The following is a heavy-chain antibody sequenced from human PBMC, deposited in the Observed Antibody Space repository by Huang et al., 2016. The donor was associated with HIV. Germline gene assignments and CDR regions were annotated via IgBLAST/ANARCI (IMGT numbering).Heavy chain of an antibody. Sequence: QVQLVQSGAEVKKPGSSVKVSCKASGGTFSSYSISWVRQAPGQGLEWMGRIIPILGTANHTQKFQGRVTITADESTSTAYMELSSLRSEDTAVYSCARARGYYDSSVSYYFDYWGQGTLVTVSS. V-gene: IGHV1-69*11. CDR1: GGTFSSYS. D-gene: IGHD3-22*01. J-gene: IGHJ4*02. CDR2: IIPILGTA. CDR3: ARARGYYDSSVSYYFDY.